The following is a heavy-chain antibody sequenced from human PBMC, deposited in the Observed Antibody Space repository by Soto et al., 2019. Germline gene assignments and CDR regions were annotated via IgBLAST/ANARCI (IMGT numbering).Heavy chain of an antibody. CDR3: ARDIYYGYRSVGSSFSDAFDI. CDR2: INPNSGGT. Sequence: ASVKVSCKASGYTFTGYYMHWVRQAPGQGLEWMGWINPNSGGTNYAQKYQGWVTITRDTSVSTANKKLSRLRSEDTAVYYCARDIYYGYRSVGSSFSDAFDIWGQGTMVTVSS. D-gene: IGHD2-15*01. V-gene: IGHV1-2*04. CDR1: GYTFTGYY. J-gene: IGHJ3*02.